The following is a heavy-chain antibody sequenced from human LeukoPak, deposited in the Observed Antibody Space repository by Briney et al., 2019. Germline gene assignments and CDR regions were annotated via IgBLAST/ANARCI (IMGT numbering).Heavy chain of an antibody. CDR3: AKRGGDGNPHDY. J-gene: IGHJ4*02. CDR2: IYSGGST. V-gene: IGHV3-53*05. CDR1: GFTVSSNY. D-gene: IGHD3-16*01. Sequence: GGSLRLSCAASGFTVSSNYMNWVRQAPGKGLEWVSVIYSGGSTYYADSVKGRFTISRDNSKNTLYPQMNSLRVDDTAVYYCAKRGGDGNPHDYWGQGTLVTVSS.